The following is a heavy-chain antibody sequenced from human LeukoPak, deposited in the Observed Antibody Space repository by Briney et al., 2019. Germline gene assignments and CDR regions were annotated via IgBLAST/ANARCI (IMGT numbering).Heavy chain of an antibody. J-gene: IGHJ6*02. CDR2: INSDGSEG. CDR1: GFTFSGFW. Sequence: QSGGSLRLSCAVSGFTFSGFWMSWSRQAPGKGLEWVASINSDGSEGYYADVVKGRFTISRDNAKNSLYLQMNSLRAEDTAVYYCARDPRIAVAGRHYYYYGMDVWGQGTTVTVPS. D-gene: IGHD6-19*01. V-gene: IGHV3-7*03. CDR3: ARDPRIAVAGRHYYYYGMDV.